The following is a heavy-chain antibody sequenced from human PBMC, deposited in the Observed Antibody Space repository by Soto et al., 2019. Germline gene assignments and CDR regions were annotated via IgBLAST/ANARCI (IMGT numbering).Heavy chain of an antibody. CDR1: GGSFSGYY. V-gene: IGHV4-34*01. Sequence: QVQLQQWGAGLLKPSETLSITCAVYGGSFSGYYWSWIRQPPGKGLEWIGEINHSGSTNYNPSLKSRVTISVDTSKNQFSLKLSSVTAADTAVYYCARGGSIAVAKRPVAFDIWGQGTMVTVSS. D-gene: IGHD6-19*01. CDR2: INHSGST. CDR3: ARGGSIAVAKRPVAFDI. J-gene: IGHJ3*02.